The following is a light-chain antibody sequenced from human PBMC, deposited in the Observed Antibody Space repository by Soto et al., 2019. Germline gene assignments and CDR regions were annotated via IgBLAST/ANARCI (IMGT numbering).Light chain of an antibody. CDR3: QQYSSNFYT. Sequence: DIQMTQSPSTLSASVGDRVTITCRASQSISSNLAWYQQKPGKAPEVLIYDASTLERGVSSRLSGSGAGTKFTHTNSKLQPDDFATEFCQQYSSNFYTFGQGTKVEIK. CDR2: DAS. V-gene: IGKV1-5*01. J-gene: IGKJ2*01. CDR1: QSISSN.